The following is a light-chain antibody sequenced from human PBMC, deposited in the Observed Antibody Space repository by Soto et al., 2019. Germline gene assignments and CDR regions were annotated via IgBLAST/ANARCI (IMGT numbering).Light chain of an antibody. J-gene: IGLJ1*01. Sequence: QSALTQPRSVSGYPGQSVTISCTGASSDVGAYNYVSWYQQHPGKAPKLMIYDVSTRPSGVPDRFSGSKSGTTASLTISGLQAEDEADYYCCSYAGSPYVFGTWTKLTVL. V-gene: IGLV2-11*01. CDR2: DVS. CDR1: SSDVGAYNY. CDR3: CSYAGSPYV.